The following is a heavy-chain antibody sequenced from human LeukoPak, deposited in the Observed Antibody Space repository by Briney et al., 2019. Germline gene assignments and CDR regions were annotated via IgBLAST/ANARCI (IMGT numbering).Heavy chain of an antibody. D-gene: IGHD4-11*01. CDR2: IYPGDSGT. CDR3: ARQKDYSHYFDY. J-gene: IGHJ4*02. V-gene: IGHV5-51*01. Sequence: GESLKISCKGSGNSFTNYWIGWVGQMPGKGLEWMGIIYPGDSGTRYSPSFQGQVTISVDKSISTAYLQWRSLKASDTAMYYCARQKDYSHYFDYWGQGTLVTVSS. CDR1: GNSFTNYW.